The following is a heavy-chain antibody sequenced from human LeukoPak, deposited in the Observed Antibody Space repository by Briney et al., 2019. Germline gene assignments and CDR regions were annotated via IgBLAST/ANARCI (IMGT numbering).Heavy chain of an antibody. CDR2: IIPIFGTA. CDR1: GGTFSSYA. D-gene: IGHD3-22*01. CDR3: ARDPWDYDSSGYDY. J-gene: IGHJ4*02. V-gene: IGHV1-69*01. Sequence: SVKVSCKASGGTFSSYAISWVRQAPGQGLEWMGGIIPIFGTANYAQKFQGRVTITADESTSTAYMELSSLRSEDTAVYYCARDPWDYDSSGYDYWGQGTLVTVSS.